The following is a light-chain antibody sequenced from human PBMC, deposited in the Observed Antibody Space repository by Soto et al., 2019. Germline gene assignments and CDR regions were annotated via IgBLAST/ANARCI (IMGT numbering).Light chain of an antibody. CDR3: AAWDDSLNGPV. V-gene: IGLV1-44*01. CDR1: SSNTGSHT. J-gene: IGLJ2*01. Sequence: QSVLTQPPSTSGTPGQRVTISCSGSSSNTGSHTVNWYQHLPGTAPKLLIDSDNQRPSGVPDRFSGSKSGTSASLAISGLQSEDEAYYYCAAWDDSLNGPVFGGGTKLTVL. CDR2: SDN.